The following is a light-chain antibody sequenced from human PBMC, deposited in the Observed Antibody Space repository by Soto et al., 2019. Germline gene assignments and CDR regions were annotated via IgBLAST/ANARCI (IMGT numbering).Light chain of an antibody. V-gene: IGKV3-11*01. CDR3: QQRSHWL. J-gene: IGKJ3*01. Sequence: VLTQKRATECRAPGESGTRSWRASQSVSNYVAWYQQKPGQAPRLLIYDASNRATGIPARFSGSGSGTDFALTLSSLEPPHFAVYYCQQRSHWLFGPGTKVDIK. CDR2: DAS. CDR1: QSVSNY.